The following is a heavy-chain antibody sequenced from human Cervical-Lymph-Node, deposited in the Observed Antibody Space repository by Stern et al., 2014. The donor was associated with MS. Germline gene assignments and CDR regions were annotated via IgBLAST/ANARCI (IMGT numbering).Heavy chain of an antibody. J-gene: IGHJ4*02. Sequence: EVQLLESGGGLVKPGGSLRLSCAASGFTFSSYSMNWVRQAPGKGLAWGAYISSGGSYIYYADSLKGRFTISRDNAKNSLYLQMNSLRAEDTAVYYCARGRGGNYRYYFDYWGQGTLVTVSS. CDR1: GFTFSSYS. V-gene: IGHV3-21*01. D-gene: IGHD4-23*01. CDR3: ARGRGGNYRYYFDY. CDR2: ISSGGSYI.